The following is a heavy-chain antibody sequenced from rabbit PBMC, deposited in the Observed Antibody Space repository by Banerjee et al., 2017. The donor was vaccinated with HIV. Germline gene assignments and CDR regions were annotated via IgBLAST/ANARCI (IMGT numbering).Heavy chain of an antibody. CDR2: ISSSSSST. D-gene: IGHD6-1*01. CDR3: ARGGYSYGDYGYGL. V-gene: IGHV1S45*01. J-gene: IGHJ4*01. CDR1: GFSFSSSYW. Sequence: QEQLEESGGDLVKPEGSLTLTCTASGFSFSSSYWICWVRQAPGKGLEWIACISSSSSSTYYASWAKGRFTISKTSSTTVTLQMTSLTAADTATYFCARGGYSYGDYGYGLWGPGTLVTVS.